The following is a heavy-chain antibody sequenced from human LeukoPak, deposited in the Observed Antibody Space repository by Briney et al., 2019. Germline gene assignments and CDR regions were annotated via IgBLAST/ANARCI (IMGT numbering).Heavy chain of an antibody. J-gene: IGHJ4*02. V-gene: IGHV4-31*03. Sequence: SETLSLTCTVSGGSISSGGYYWSWIRQHPGKGLEWIGYIYYSGSTYYNPSLKSRVTISVDTSKNQFSLKLSSVTAADTAVYYCARDYYGSGSYYNLDYWGQGTLVTVSS. CDR3: ARDYYGSGSYYNLDY. CDR1: GGSISSGGYY. CDR2: IYYSGST. D-gene: IGHD3-10*01.